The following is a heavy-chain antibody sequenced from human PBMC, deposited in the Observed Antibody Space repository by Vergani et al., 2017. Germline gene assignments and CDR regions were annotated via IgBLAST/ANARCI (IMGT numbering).Heavy chain of an antibody. CDR1: GFTFGNYA. V-gene: IGHV3-23*01. Sequence: EVQLLESGGGLVQPGGSLRLSCAASGFTFGNYAMSWVRQAPGKGLEWVSAFSGSGGITYYADSVKGRFTISRDNSKNTVYLQLNSLRAEDTAVYYCAKALGTYNRLAVDWWGEGTLVTVSS. CDR3: AKALGTYNRLAVDW. J-gene: IGHJ4*02. D-gene: IGHD1-1*01. CDR2: FSGSGGIT.